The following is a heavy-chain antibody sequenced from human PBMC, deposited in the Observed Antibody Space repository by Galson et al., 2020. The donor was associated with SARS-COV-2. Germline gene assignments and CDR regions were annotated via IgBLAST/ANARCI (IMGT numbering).Heavy chain of an antibody. CDR1: GYSFTSYW. J-gene: IGHJ4*02. Sequence: GESLKISCKGSGYSFTSYWIGWVRQMPGKGLEWMGIIYPGDSDTRYSPSFQGQVTISADKSISTAYLQWSSLKASDTAMYYCARGSESSGYDFNFDYWGQGTLVTVSS. V-gene: IGHV5-51*01. CDR2: IYPGDSDT. D-gene: IGHD5-12*01. CDR3: ARGSESSGYDFNFDY.